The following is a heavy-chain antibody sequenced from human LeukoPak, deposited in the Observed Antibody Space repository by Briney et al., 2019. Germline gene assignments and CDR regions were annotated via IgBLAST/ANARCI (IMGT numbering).Heavy chain of an antibody. CDR3: AGGYSGYEGGWFNFDY. CDR1: GGSISSYY. J-gene: IGHJ4*02. CDR2: IYYSGST. D-gene: IGHD5-12*01. Sequence: SETLSLTCTVSGGSISSYYWSWIRQPPGKGLEWIGYIYYSGSTNYNPSLKSRVTISVDTSKNQFSLKLSSVTAADTAVYYCAGGYSGYEGGWFNFDYWGQGTLVTVSS. V-gene: IGHV4-59*08.